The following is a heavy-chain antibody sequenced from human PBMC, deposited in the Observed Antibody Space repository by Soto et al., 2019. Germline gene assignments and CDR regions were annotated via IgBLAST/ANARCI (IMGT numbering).Heavy chain of an antibody. D-gene: IGHD5-12*01. CDR1: GGTFSSYA. Sequence: GASVKVSCKASGGTFSSYAISWVRQAPGQGLEWMGGIIPIFGTANYAQKFQGRVTITADKSTSTAYMELSSLRSEDTAVYYCAREGDGYDSFDYWGQGTLVTVSS. CDR3: AREGDGYDSFDY. J-gene: IGHJ4*02. CDR2: IIPIFGTA. V-gene: IGHV1-69*06.